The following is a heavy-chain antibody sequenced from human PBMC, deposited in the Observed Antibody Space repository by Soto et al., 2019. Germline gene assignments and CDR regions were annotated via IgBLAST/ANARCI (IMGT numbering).Heavy chain of an antibody. CDR3: AKHTDGMDD. D-gene: IGHD4-17*01. CDR2: ICGSGGSI. V-gene: IGHV3-23*01. Sequence: GGSIRLYCAASGFAFISYAMSCVRQDPGEGVEWISAICGSGGSIYYADSVKGRFIIARDNSKNTLYLQMNSLRAEDTAVYYCAKHTDGMDDWGQGTTVTDSS. J-gene: IGHJ6*02. CDR1: GFAFISYA.